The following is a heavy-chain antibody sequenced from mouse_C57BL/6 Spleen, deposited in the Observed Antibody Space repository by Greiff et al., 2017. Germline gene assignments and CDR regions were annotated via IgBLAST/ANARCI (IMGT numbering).Heavy chain of an antibody. J-gene: IGHJ3*01. CDR1: GYAFTNYL. Sequence: QVQLKESGAELVRPGTSVKVSCKASGYAFTNYLIEWVKQRPGQGLEWIGVINPGSGGTNYNEKFKGKATLTADKSSSTAYMQLSSLTSEDSAVYFCAGPWFAYWGQGTLVTVSA. CDR2: INPGSGGT. V-gene: IGHV1-54*01. CDR3: AGPWFAY.